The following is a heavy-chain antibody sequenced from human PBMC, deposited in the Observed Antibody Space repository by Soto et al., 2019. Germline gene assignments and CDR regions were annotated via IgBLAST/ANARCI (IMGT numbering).Heavy chain of an antibody. D-gene: IGHD1-1*01. J-gene: IGHJ4*02. CDR2: IYYSGSA. Sequence: QVQLQESGPGLVKPSQTLPLTCTVSGGSISSGDYYWSWIRQPPGKGLEWIGYIYYSGSAYYNPSLTSRATISVDTSTNQFYVKLNSVTPADTAVYYCARARLSPDNLFDDWGQGTLVTVSS. CDR3: ARARLSPDNLFDD. CDR1: GGSISSGDYY. V-gene: IGHV4-30-4*01.